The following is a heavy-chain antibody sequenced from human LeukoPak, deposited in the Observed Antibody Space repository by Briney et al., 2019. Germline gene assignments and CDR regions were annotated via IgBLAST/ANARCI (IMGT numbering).Heavy chain of an antibody. D-gene: IGHD2-15*01. J-gene: IGHJ6*04. CDR2: TDPSDSHT. CDR1: GYTFTNYW. V-gene: IGHV5-10-1*01. CDR3: ARGGAGCSGGSCNQYYYFGMDV. Sequence: GESLKISCKGSGYTFTNYWISWVRQMPGKGLEWMGRTDPSDSHTNYSPSFQGHVTISVDKSISTAYLQWSSLAASDTAIYYCARGGAGCSGGSCNQYYYFGMDVWGKGTTVTVFS.